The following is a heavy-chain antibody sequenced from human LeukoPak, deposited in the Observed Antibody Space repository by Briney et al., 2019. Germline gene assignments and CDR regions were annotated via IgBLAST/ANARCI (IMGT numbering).Heavy chain of an antibody. CDR1: GFTFCSYS. Sequence: GGTLRLSCAASGFTFCSYSMNWVRQAPGKGREWVSSISSSSSYIYYADSVKGRFTISRDNAKNSLYLQMNSLRAEDTGVYYCARVGDDGDYGFDYWGQGTLVTVSS. J-gene: IGHJ4*02. CDR2: ISSSSSYI. CDR3: ARVGDDGDYGFDY. D-gene: IGHD4-17*01. V-gene: IGHV3-21*01.